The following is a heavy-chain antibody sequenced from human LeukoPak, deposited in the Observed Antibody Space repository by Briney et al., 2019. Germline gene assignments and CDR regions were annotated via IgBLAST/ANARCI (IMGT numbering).Heavy chain of an antibody. V-gene: IGHV3-9*01. D-gene: IGHD3-22*01. CDR3: AKAGTLTGSSGKNFDY. CDR2: ISWNSGSI. CDR1: GFTFDDYA. J-gene: IGHJ4*02. Sequence: PGGSLRLSCAASGFTFDDYAMHWVWQAPGKGLEWVSGISWNSGSIGYADSVKGRFTISRDNAKNSLYLQMTSLRAEDTALYYCAKAGTLTGSSGKNFDYWGQGTLVTVSP.